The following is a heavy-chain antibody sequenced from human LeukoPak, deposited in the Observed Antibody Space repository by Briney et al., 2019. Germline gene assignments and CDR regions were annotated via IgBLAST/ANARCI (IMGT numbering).Heavy chain of an antibody. V-gene: IGHV4-39*01. CDR3: ARRPSIFGAVVTYYFDY. CDR1: GGSISSSSYY. J-gene: IGHJ4*02. D-gene: IGHD3-3*01. CDR2: IYYSGSA. Sequence: SETLSLTCTVSGGSISSSSYYWAWIRQPPGKGLEWIGSIYYSGSAYYNPSLKSRVTISVDTSKNQFSLRLSSVTAADTAVYYCARRPSIFGAVVTYYFDYWGQGTLVTVSS.